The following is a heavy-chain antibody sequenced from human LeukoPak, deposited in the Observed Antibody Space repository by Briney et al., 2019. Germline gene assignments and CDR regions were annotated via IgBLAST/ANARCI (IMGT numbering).Heavy chain of an antibody. J-gene: IGHJ3*02. D-gene: IGHD4-17*01. V-gene: IGHV3-30*18. Sequence: GGSLRLSCAASGFTFSSYGMHWVRQAPGKGLEWVAVISYDGSNKYYADSVKGRFTISRDNSKNTLYLQMNSLRAEDTAVYYCAKGRGMTTHTYGAFDIWGQGTMVIVSS. CDR1: GFTFSSYG. CDR2: ISYDGSNK. CDR3: AKGRGMTTHTYGAFDI.